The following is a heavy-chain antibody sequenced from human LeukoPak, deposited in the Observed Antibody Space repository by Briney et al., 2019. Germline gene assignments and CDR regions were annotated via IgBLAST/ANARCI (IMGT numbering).Heavy chain of an antibody. CDR1: GFTFSSYG. Sequence: GGSLRLSCAASGFTFSSYGMHWGRQAPGKGLEWVAVIWYDASNRYYADSVKGRFTISRDNSKNTLYLQMNSLRAEDTAVYFCARDLAAAATWFDPWGQGTLVTVSS. J-gene: IGHJ5*02. CDR2: IWYDASNR. D-gene: IGHD6-13*01. V-gene: IGHV3-33*01. CDR3: ARDLAAAATWFDP.